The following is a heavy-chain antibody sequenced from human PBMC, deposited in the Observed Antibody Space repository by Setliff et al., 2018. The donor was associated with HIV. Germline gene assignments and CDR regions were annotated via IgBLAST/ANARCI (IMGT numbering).Heavy chain of an antibody. CDR3: VRDLLGGYNVVRYFDY. Sequence: ASVKVSCKASGYTFTGYYVHWVRQAPGQGLEWVGRINPNSGDTNYAQKFQGRVTMTRDTSISTAYMELSRLRSDDTAVYYCVRDLLGGYNVVRYFDYWGQGTLVTVSS. J-gene: IGHJ4*02. D-gene: IGHD2-21*01. CDR1: GYTFTGYY. CDR2: INPNSGDT. V-gene: IGHV1-2*06.